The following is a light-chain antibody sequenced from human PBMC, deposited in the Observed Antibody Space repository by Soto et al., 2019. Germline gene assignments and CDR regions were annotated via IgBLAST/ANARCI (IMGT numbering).Light chain of an antibody. Sequence: ELVMTPSPATPSVSPGERAPLSCRASQSVSSKLAWFQQKPGQAPSLLIYGVSTRATGVPVRFSGSGSGTEFTLTINSLQSEDFAVYYCQQYNNWPHTFGQGTKVDIK. V-gene: IGKV3-15*01. CDR1: QSVSSK. CDR2: GVS. CDR3: QQYNNWPHT. J-gene: IGKJ2*01.